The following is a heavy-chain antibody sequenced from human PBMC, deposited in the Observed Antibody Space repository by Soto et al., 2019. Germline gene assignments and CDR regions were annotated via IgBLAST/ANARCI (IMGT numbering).Heavy chain of an antibody. D-gene: IGHD1-1*01. J-gene: IGHJ4*02. Sequence: QVQLVESGGGVVQPGRSLRLSCAASGFTFNTYGFHWVRQALGKGLEWVAVVWSDGNNKYYADSVKGRFTISRDSSKNTLYLQMNNLRVEDTAVYYCARIQLDTIMALDYWGQGTLVTVSS. V-gene: IGHV3-33*01. CDR3: ARIQLDTIMALDY. CDR2: VWSDGNNK. CDR1: GFTFNTYG.